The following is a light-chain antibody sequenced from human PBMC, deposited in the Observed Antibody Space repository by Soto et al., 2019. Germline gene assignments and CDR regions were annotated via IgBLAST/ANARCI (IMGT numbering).Light chain of an antibody. CDR2: KAS. Sequence: DIQMTQSPSTLSASVGDRVTLTCRASQSISGWLAWYQQKPGKAPKVLIYKASSLESGVPSRFSGSGSGTEFTLTISSLQPDDFATYYCQHYNIYPLTFGQGTKVEIK. CDR3: QHYNIYPLT. V-gene: IGKV1-5*03. J-gene: IGKJ1*01. CDR1: QSISGW.